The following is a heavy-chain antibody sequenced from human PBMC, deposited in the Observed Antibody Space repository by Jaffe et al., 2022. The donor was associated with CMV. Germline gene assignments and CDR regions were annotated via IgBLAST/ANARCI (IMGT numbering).Heavy chain of an antibody. Sequence: EVQLVESGGGLVQPGGSLRLSCSASGFTFSSYAMHWVRQAPGKGLEYVSAISSNGGSTYYADSVKGRFTISRDNSKNTLYLQMSSLRAEDTAVYYCVKEAMRQLVLWQKGNWFDPWGQGTLVTVSS. CDR3: VKEAMRQLVLWQKGNWFDP. J-gene: IGHJ5*02. V-gene: IGHV3-64D*06. CDR1: GFTFSSYA. CDR2: ISSNGGST. D-gene: IGHD6-13*01.